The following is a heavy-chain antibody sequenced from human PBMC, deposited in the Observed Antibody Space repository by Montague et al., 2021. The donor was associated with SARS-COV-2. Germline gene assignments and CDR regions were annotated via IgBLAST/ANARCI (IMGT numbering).Heavy chain of an antibody. J-gene: IGHJ5*02. V-gene: IGHV4-61*05. CDR1: GGSISSSSYY. Sequence: SETLSLTCTVSGGSISSSSYYWGWIRQSPGKGLQWLGYIYYSGSTDYSPSLKSRVTMSVDTSKNQLSLRLNSVTTADTAVYFCARAGGFYDYWSGYSSSAGFFDPWGQGILVTVSS. CDR3: ARAGGFYDYWSGYSSSAGFFDP. CDR2: IYYSGST. D-gene: IGHD3-3*01.